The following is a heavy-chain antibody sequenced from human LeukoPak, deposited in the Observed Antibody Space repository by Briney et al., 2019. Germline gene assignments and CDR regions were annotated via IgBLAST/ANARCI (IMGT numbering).Heavy chain of an antibody. CDR2: ISRTSTYI. V-gene: IGHV3-21*04. CDR1: GFSFSGNS. J-gene: IGHJ6*03. Sequence: GGSLRLSCVGSGFSFSGNSMNWVRQAPGKGLEWVSGISRTSTYIYYADSVQGRFTISRDNAKNSLYLQMNSLRAEDTAVYYCAKGIVGATRYYYYYYMDVWGKGTTVTVSS. D-gene: IGHD1-26*01. CDR3: AKGIVGATRYYYYYYMDV.